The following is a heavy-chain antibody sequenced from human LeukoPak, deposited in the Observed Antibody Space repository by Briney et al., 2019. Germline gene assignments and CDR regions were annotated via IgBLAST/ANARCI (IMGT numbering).Heavy chain of an antibody. V-gene: IGHV3-48*01. CDR2: ISSSSSTI. CDR1: GFTFSSYS. J-gene: IGHJ6*03. Sequence: PGGSLRLSCAASGFTFSSYSMNWVRQAPGKGLEWVSYISSSSSTIYYADSAKGRFTISRHNAKNSLYLQMNSLRAEDTAVYYCAREAALSTVTTFWVYMDVWGKGTTVTVSS. D-gene: IGHD4-17*01. CDR3: AREAALSTVTTFWVYMDV.